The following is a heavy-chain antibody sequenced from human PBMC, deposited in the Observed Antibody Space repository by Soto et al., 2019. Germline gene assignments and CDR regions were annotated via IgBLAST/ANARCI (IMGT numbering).Heavy chain of an antibody. Sequence: GGSLRLSCAASGFTFSSYTMSWVRQAPGKGLEWVSAISGSGGSTYYADSVKGRFTISRDNSKNTLYLQMNSLRAEDTAVYYCAKDSYDYGDYEYFDYWGQGTLVTVSS. D-gene: IGHD4-17*01. CDR1: GFTFSSYT. V-gene: IGHV3-23*01. CDR3: AKDSYDYGDYEYFDY. J-gene: IGHJ4*02. CDR2: ISGSGGST.